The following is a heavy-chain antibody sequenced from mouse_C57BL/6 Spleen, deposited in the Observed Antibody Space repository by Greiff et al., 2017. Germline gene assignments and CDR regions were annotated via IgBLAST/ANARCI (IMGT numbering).Heavy chain of an antibody. D-gene: IGHD1-1*01. CDR3: TREGITTVVATEYYFDY. V-gene: IGHV1-5*01. CDR1: GYTFTSYW. Sequence: VQLQQSGTVLARPGASVKMSCKTSGYTFTSYWMHWVKQRPGQGLEWIGAIYPGNSDTSYNQKFKGKAKLTAVTSASTAYMELSSLTNEDSAVYYCTREGITTVVATEYYFDYWGQGTTLTVSS. CDR2: IYPGNSDT. J-gene: IGHJ2*01.